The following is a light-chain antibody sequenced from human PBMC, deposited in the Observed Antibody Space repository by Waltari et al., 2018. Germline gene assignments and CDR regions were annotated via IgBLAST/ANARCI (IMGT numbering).Light chain of an antibody. CDR2: AAS. CDR3: QQSYTTSWT. Sequence: DIQMTQSPSSLSASVGDRVTITCRASQSISSHLNWYQQKPGKAPRFLIYAASSLQSWVPSRFSGSGSGTDFTLTSSSLKPEDFAIYYCQQSYTTSWTFGQGTKVEIK. V-gene: IGKV1-39*01. CDR1: QSISSH. J-gene: IGKJ1*01.